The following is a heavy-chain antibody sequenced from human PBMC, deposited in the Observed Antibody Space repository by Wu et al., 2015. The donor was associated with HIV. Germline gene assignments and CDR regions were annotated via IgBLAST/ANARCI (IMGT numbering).Heavy chain of an antibody. Sequence: QVQLVQSGTEGKKPGSSVKVSCKASGYTFTSYGISWVRQAPGQGLEWMGWISAYNGNTNYAQKLQGRVTMTTDTSTSTAYMELRSLRSDDTAVYYCARVTHPPPGIAVAGHIDYWGQGTLVTVSS. CDR3: ARVTHPPPGIAVAGHIDY. CDR2: ISAYNGNT. CDR1: GYTFTSYG. J-gene: IGHJ4*02. D-gene: IGHD6-19*01. V-gene: IGHV1-18*01.